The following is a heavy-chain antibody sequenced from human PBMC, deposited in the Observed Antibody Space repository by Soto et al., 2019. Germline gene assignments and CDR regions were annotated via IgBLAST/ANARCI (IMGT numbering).Heavy chain of an antibody. V-gene: IGHV3-74*01. CDR3: ARVKVTSLSPEYFDY. Sequence: PGGSLRLSCAASGFTFSSYWMHWVRQAPGEGLVWVSRINSDGSSTSYADSVKGRFTISRDNAKNTLYLQMNSLRAEDTAVYYCARVKVTSLSPEYFDYWGQGTLVTVSS. CDR1: GFTFSSYW. CDR2: INSDGSST. J-gene: IGHJ4*02. D-gene: IGHD4-17*01.